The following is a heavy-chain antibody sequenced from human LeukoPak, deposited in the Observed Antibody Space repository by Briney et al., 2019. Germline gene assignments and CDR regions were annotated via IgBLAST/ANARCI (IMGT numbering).Heavy chain of an antibody. J-gene: IGHJ6*03. CDR1: GGSISSSSYY. CDR3: ARDVSSASFTYYYYYMDV. Sequence: SETLSLTCTVSGGSISSSSYYWGWIRQPPGKGLEWIGSIYYSGNTYYNPSLESRVTVSVDTSMNQFSLRLTSVSPADTAVYYCARDVSSASFTYYYYYMDVWGKGTTVTVSS. CDR2: IYYSGNT. V-gene: IGHV4-39*07. D-gene: IGHD3-16*01.